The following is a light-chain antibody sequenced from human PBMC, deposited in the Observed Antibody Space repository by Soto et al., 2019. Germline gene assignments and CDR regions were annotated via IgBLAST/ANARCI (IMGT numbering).Light chain of an antibody. CDR2: KAS. CDR1: QTISSW. V-gene: IGKV1-5*03. Sequence: DIQMTQSPSSVSASVGDRVTITCRASQTISSWLAWYQQKPGKAPTLLIYKASTLKSGVPSRFSGSGSGTEFTLTISSLQPDDFATYYCQHYNSYSEAFGQGTKGDI. J-gene: IGKJ1*01. CDR3: QHYNSYSEA.